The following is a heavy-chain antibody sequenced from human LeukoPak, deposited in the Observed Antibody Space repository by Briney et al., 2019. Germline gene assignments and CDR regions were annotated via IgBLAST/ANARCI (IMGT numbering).Heavy chain of an antibody. D-gene: IGHD3-10*01. J-gene: IGHJ6*03. Sequence: GASVKVSRKASGYTFTSYYMHWVRQAPGQGLEWMGIINPSGGSTSYAQKFQGRVTMTRDMSTSTVYMELSSLRSEDTAVYYCAREGSGSYRKTIYYYYMDVWSKGTTVTVSS. CDR3: AREGSGSYRKTIYYYYMDV. V-gene: IGHV1-46*01. CDR1: GYTFTSYY. CDR2: INPSGGST.